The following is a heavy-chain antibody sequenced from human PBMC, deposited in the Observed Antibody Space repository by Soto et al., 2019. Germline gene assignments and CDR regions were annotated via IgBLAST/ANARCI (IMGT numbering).Heavy chain of an antibody. CDR1: GYTFTSYD. D-gene: IGHD2-15*01. J-gene: IGHJ4*02. V-gene: IGHV1-8*01. Sequence: QVQLVQSGAEVKKPGASVKVSCKASGYTFTSYDINWVRQATGQGLEWMGWMNPNSGNTGYAQKFQGRVTMTRNTSIITGYMELSSLRSEDTGVYYGARGGDTTVVTAGIGYWGQGTLVTVSS. CDR2: MNPNSGNT. CDR3: ARGGDTTVVTAGIGY.